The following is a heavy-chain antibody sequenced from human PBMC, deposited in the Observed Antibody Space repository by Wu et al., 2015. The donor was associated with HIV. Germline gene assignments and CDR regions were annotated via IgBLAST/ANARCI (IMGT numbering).Heavy chain of an antibody. J-gene: IGHJ6*04. V-gene: IGHV1-18*01. D-gene: IGHD6-19*01. CDR2: ISAYDSNT. CDR3: VRDQQWPSTYYYYYGMDV. CDR1: GYTFTSYG. Sequence: QVQLVQSGAEVKKPGASVKVSCKASGYTFTSYGISWVRQAPGQGLEWMGWISAYDSNTDYAQNLQGRVTMTTDTSTNTAYMELRSLRFDDTAVYYCVRDQQWPSTYYYYYGMDVWAEGRRSPSPQ.